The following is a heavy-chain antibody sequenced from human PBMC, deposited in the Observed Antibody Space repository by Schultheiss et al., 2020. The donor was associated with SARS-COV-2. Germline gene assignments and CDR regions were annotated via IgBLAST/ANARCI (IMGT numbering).Heavy chain of an antibody. CDR2: IYWDDDK. J-gene: IGHJ4*02. CDR1: GFSLSTSGVG. D-gene: IGHD1-26*01. CDR3: ASWGSGSYYSYFDY. Sequence: SGPTLVKPTQTLTLTCTFSGFSLSTSGVGVGWIRQPPGKALEWLALIYWDDDKRYSPSLKSRLIISKDTSKNQVVLTMTNMDPVDTATYYCASWGSGSYYSYFDYWGQGTLVTVSS. V-gene: IGHV2-5*02.